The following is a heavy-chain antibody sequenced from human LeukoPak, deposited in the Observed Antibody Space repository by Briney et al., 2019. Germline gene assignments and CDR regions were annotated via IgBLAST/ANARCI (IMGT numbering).Heavy chain of an antibody. CDR3: ARHRKGNQLLLSVDP. J-gene: IGHJ5*02. CDR2: IYYSGST. D-gene: IGHD2-2*01. V-gene: IGHV4-39*01. CDR1: GGSISSIYY. Sequence: PSETLSLTCTVSGGSISSIYYWGWIRQPPGKGLEWIGGIYYSGSTYYNPSLKSRVTISVDTSKNQFSLKVTSVTAADTAVYYCARHRKGNQLLLSVDPWGQGTLVTVSS.